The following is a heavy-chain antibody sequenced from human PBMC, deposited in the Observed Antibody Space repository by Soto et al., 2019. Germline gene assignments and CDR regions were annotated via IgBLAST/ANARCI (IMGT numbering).Heavy chain of an antibody. CDR2: ISAYNGNT. J-gene: IGHJ5*02. CDR3: ARDHYGDYFGWFDP. D-gene: IGHD4-17*01. Sequence: ASVKVSCKASGYTFTSYGISWVRQAPGQGLEWMGWISAYNGNTNYAQKLQGRVTMTTDTSTSTAYMELRSLRSDDTAVYYCARDHYGDYFGWFDPWGQGTLVTVSS. CDR1: GYTFTSYG. V-gene: IGHV1-18*01.